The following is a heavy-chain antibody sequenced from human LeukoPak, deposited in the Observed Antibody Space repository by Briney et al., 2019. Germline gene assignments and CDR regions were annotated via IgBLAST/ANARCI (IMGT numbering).Heavy chain of an antibody. Sequence: GGSLRLSCAASGFTFSSYWMSWVRQAPGKGLEWVANIKQDGSEKYYVDSVKGRFTISRDNAKNSLYLQMNSLGAEDTAVYYCARDEYSYGYNTVYYYGMDVWGQGTTVTVSS. CDR1: GFTFSSYW. D-gene: IGHD5-18*01. V-gene: IGHV3-7*01. J-gene: IGHJ6*02. CDR3: ARDEYSYGYNTVYYYGMDV. CDR2: IKQDGSEK.